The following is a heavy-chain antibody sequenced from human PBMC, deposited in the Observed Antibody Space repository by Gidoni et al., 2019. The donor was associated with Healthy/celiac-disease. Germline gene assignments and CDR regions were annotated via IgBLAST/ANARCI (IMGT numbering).Heavy chain of an antibody. D-gene: IGHD6-13*01. CDR2: SYHSGST. CDR3: ARDGYIAAAGNYYMDV. CDR1: GGSISSSNW. V-gene: IGHV4-4*02. Sequence: VKLQESGPGLVKTSGPLYRTCAVSGGSISSSNWWSWVRQPPGKGLEWIGESYHSGSTNYHPSLKSRVTISVDKSKNQFSLKLSSVTAADTAVYYCARDGYIAAAGNYYMDVWGKGTTVTVSS. J-gene: IGHJ6*03.